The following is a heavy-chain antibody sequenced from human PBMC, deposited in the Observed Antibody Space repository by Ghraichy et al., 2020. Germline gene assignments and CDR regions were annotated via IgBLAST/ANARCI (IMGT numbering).Heavy chain of an antibody. CDR2: IYYSGST. J-gene: IGHJ6*02. V-gene: IGHV4-39*01. D-gene: IGHD4-17*01. Sequence: SETLSLTCTVSGGSISSSSYYWGWIRQPPGKGLEWIGSIYYSGSTYYNPSLKSRVTISVDTSKNQFSLKLSSVTAADTAVYYCASTPGDYALYYYYYGMDVWGQGTTVTVSS. CDR3: ASTPGDYALYYYYYGMDV. CDR1: GGSISSSSYY.